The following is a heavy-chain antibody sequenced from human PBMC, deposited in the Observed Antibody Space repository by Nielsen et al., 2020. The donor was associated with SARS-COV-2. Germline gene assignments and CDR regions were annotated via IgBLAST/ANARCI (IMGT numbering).Heavy chain of an antibody. CDR2: IKQDGSEK. CDR1: GFTFSSYW. Sequence: GESLKISCAASGFTFSSYWMSWVRQAPGKGLEWVANIKQDGSEKYYVDSVKGRFTISRDNAKNSLYLQMNSLRAEDTAVYYCARDTAMVTILGYYYYYYGMDVWGQGTTVTVSS. J-gene: IGHJ6*02. V-gene: IGHV3-7*01. CDR3: ARDTAMVTILGYYYYYYGMDV. D-gene: IGHD5-18*01.